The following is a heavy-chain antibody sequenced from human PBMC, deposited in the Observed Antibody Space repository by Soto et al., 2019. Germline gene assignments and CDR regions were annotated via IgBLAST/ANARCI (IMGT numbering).Heavy chain of an antibody. J-gene: IGHJ4*02. Sequence: PGGSLRLSCATSGFSFSSYGMHWVRQAPGKGLEWVAVISYDGSNKYHADSVKGRFTISRDNSKNTLYLQMKSLRAEDSASYYCAKEDTSSGSLDYWGQGALVTVSS. V-gene: IGHV3-30*18. CDR2: ISYDGSNK. CDR3: AKEDTSSGSLDY. D-gene: IGHD6-19*01. CDR1: GFSFSSYG.